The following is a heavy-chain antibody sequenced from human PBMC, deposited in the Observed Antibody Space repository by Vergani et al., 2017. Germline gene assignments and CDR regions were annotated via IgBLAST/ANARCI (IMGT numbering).Heavy chain of an antibody. J-gene: IGHJ6*01. CDR3: ARGMRLRCMDV. CDR2: INHSGST. Sequence: VQLQQWGAGLLKPSETLSLPCAVYGGSFSGYYWSWIRQPPGKGLEWIGEINHSGSTNYNPSLKSRVTISVDTSKNQFSLKLSSVDAADTAVYYCARGMRLRCMDVWGEGTTVTVSS. CDR1: GGSFSGYY. D-gene: IGHD3-16*01. V-gene: IGHV4-34*01.